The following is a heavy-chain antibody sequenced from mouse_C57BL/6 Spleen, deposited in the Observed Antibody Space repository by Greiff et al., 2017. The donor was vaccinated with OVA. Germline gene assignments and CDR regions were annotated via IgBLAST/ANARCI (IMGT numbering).Heavy chain of an antibody. Sequence: EVKLVESGGGLVQPGGSLSLSCAASGFTFTDYYMSWVRQPPGKALEWLGFIRNKANGYTTEYSASVKGRFTISRDNSQSILYLQMKARRAEDSATYYCARSLGFAYWGQGTLVTVSA. J-gene: IGHJ3*01. CDR3: ARSLGFAY. CDR1: GFTFTDYY. CDR2: IRNKANGYTT. V-gene: IGHV7-3*01. D-gene: IGHD4-1*01.